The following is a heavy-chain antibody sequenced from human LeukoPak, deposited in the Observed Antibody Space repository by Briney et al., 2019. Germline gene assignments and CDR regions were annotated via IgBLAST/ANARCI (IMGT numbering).Heavy chain of an antibody. V-gene: IGHV3-11*01. CDR3: AKSSNGYSAYFDY. CDR2: ISSSGTTI. J-gene: IGHJ4*02. CDR1: GFTFSNYY. Sequence: PGGSLRLSCAASGFTFSNYYMSWIRQAPGKGLEWVSYISSSGTTIYYADSVKGRFTISRDNAKNSLYLQMNSLRAEDTAVYYCAKSSNGYSAYFDYWGQGTLVTVSS. D-gene: IGHD6-13*01.